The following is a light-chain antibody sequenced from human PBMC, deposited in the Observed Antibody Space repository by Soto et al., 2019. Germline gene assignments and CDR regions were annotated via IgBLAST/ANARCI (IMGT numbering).Light chain of an antibody. CDR1: QSVSSN. Sequence: EIVLTQSPGTLSLSPGERATLSCRASQSVSSNYLAWYQQKPGQAPRLLIYDASTRATGIPDRFSGSGSETEFTLTISSLQSEDYAIYYCQQYNNWPPWTFGQGTKVDNK. CDR3: QQYNNWPPWT. V-gene: IGKV3-15*01. J-gene: IGKJ1*01. CDR2: DAS.